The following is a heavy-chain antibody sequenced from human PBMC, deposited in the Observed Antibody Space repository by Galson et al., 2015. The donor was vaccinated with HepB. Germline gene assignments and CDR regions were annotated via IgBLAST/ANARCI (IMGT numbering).Heavy chain of an antibody. Sequence: SLRLSCAASGFTFSNAWMSWVRQAPGKGLEWVGRIKSKTDGGTTDYAAPVKGRFTISRDDSKNTLYLQMNSLKTEDTAVYYCTTARLVTTPYSGSYWDYYGMDVWGQGTTVTVSS. D-gene: IGHD1-26*01. CDR3: TTARLVTTPYSGSYWDYYGMDV. V-gene: IGHV3-15*01. CDR2: IKSKTDGGTT. CDR1: GFTFSNAW. J-gene: IGHJ6*02.